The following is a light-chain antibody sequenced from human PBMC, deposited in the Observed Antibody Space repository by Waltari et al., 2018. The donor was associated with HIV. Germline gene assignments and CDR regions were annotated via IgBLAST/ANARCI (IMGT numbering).Light chain of an antibody. CDR3: QSADSSGTYWV. CDR2: KDS. CDR1: AVAKQN. V-gene: IGLV3-25*03. Sequence: SSELTQPPSASVSPGQTARITCSGHAVAKQNAYWYQQTPDQAPVLVIYKDSERPSGIPERFSGSSSGRTVTLTISGVQAEDEADYYCQSADSSGTYWVFGGGTKLTVL. J-gene: IGLJ3*02.